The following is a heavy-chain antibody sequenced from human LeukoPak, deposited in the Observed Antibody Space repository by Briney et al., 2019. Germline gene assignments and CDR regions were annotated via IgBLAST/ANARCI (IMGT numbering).Heavy chain of an antibody. Sequence: TSETLSLTCAVSGGSFSGYYWTWIRQPPGKGLEWIGEINHSGSTNYNPSLKSRVTISVDTSKNQFSLKLSSVTAADTAVYYCARVGYTVSSGWYGSDYWGQGTLVTVSS. D-gene: IGHD6-19*01. V-gene: IGHV4-34*01. J-gene: IGHJ4*02. CDR1: GGSFSGYY. CDR2: INHSGST. CDR3: ARVGYTVSSGWYGSDY.